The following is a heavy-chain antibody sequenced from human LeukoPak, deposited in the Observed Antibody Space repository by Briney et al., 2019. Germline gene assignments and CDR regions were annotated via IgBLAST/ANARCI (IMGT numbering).Heavy chain of an antibody. J-gene: IGHJ5*02. CDR2: IYHSGST. CDR1: GGSISSGGYY. Sequence: SETLSLTCTVSGGSISSGGYYWSWIRQPPGKGLEWIGYIYHSGSTYYNPSLKSRVTISVDRSKNQFSLKLSSVTAADTAVYYCARGAAGDNWFDPWGQGTLVTVSS. CDR3: ARGAAGDNWFDP. V-gene: IGHV4-30-2*01.